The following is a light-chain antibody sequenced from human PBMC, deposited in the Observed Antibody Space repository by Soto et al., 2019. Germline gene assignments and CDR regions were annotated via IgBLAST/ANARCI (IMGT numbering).Light chain of an antibody. V-gene: IGKV3-15*01. J-gene: IGKJ4*01. CDR1: ESVSSN. Sequence: EIVMTXSXXTLSXSPGERATLSCRASESVSSNLAWYQQKPGQAPRLLIYGASTRATGIPARXXXXXXXXXXXXXXSSLQSEDFAVYYCQQYNNWPPVTFGGGTKVEXK. CDR3: QQYNNWPPVT. CDR2: GAS.